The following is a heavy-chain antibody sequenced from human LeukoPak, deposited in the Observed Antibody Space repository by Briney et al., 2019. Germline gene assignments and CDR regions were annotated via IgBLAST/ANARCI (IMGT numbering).Heavy chain of an antibody. D-gene: IGHD2-15*01. Sequence: SETLSLTCTVSGGSISSYYWSWIRQPPGKGLEWIGYIYYSGSTNYNPSLKSRVTISVDTSKNQFSLKLSSVTAADTAVYYCARDLRVSGSGLHYYYYYGMDVWGQGTTVTVSS. V-gene: IGHV4-59*01. J-gene: IGHJ6*02. CDR1: GGSISSYY. CDR3: ARDLRVSGSGLHYYYYYGMDV. CDR2: IYYSGST.